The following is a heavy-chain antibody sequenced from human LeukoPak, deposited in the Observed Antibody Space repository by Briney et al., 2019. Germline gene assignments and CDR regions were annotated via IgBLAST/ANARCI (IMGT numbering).Heavy chain of an antibody. CDR1: GFTFDDYA. V-gene: IGHV3-9*01. D-gene: IGHD5-18*01. CDR2: ISWNSGNI. Sequence: GGSLRLSCAASGFTFDDYAMHWVRQTPRKGLEWVSGISWNSGNIGYADSVKGRFTISSDNARNSLYLQMNSLRAEDTALYYCAKDITHDTVMFSFASWGQGTLVTVSS. CDR3: AKDITHDTVMFSFAS. J-gene: IGHJ4*02.